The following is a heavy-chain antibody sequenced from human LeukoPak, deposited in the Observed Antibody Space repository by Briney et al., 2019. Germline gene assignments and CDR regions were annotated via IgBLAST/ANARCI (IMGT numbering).Heavy chain of an antibody. CDR2: ISSSGSTI. J-gene: IGHJ4*02. CDR3: AREHSSSWYLGYYFDY. Sequence: GGSLRLSCAASGFTFNDYYMSWIRQAPGKGLEWVSYISSSGSTIYYADSVKGRFTISRDNAKNSLYLQMNSLRAEDTAVYYCAREHSSSWYLGYYFDYWGQGTLVTVSS. CDR1: GFTFNDYY. V-gene: IGHV3-11*01. D-gene: IGHD6-13*01.